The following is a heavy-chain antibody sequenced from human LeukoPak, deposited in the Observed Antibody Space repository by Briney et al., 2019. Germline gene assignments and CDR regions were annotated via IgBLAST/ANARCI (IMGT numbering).Heavy chain of an antibody. CDR2: ISGGGVTT. D-gene: IGHD6-13*01. V-gene: IGHV3-23*01. CDR3: AKNPGAGTSNY. CDR1: GFTFNNYG. Sequence: GGTLRLSCAASGFTFNNYGMSWVRQAPGKGLEWVSAISGGGVTTYYADSVKGRFTISRDNSKNTLYLQMNSLRAEDTAVYYCAKNPGAGTSNYWGQGTLVTVSS. J-gene: IGHJ4*02.